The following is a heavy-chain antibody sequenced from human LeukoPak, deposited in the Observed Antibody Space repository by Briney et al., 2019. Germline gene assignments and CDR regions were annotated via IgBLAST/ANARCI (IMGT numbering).Heavy chain of an antibody. CDR2: ISAYNGNT. Sequence: APVKVSCKASGYTFTSYGISWVRQAPGQGLEWRGWISAYNGNTNYAQKLQGRVTMATDTPPSTAYMELRSLSSDDTAVYYCARGMNYDILTGYLNWFDPWGQGTLVTVPS. CDR1: GYTFTSYG. CDR3: ARGMNYDILTGYLNWFDP. V-gene: IGHV1-18*04. D-gene: IGHD3-9*01. J-gene: IGHJ5*02.